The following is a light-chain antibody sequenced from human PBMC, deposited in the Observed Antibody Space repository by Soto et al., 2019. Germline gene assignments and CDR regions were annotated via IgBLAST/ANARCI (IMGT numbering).Light chain of an antibody. J-gene: IGLJ3*02. CDR3: SSYTSSSSPVV. Sequence: QSALTQPASVSGSPGQSITISCTGTSSDVGGHNYVSWYQQHPGKAPKLMIYDVTNRPSGVSKRCSGSKSGNTASLTISGREAEDEADYYCSSYTSSSSPVVFGGGTKLTVL. CDR2: DVT. CDR1: SSDVGGHNY. V-gene: IGLV2-14*01.